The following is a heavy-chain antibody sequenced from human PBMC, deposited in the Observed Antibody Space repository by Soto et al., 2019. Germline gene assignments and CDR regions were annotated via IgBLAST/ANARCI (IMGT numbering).Heavy chain of an antibody. CDR2: IIPIFGTA. D-gene: IGHD1-7*01. V-gene: IGHV1-69*13. CDR3: ARGGYNWNYGPYYYYGMDV. Sequence: GASVKVSCKASGGTFSSYAISWVRQAPGQGLEWMGGIIPIFGTANYAQKFQGRVTITADESTSTAYMELSSLRSEDTAVYYCARGGYNWNYGPYYYYGMDVWGQGTTVTVPS. J-gene: IGHJ6*02. CDR1: GGTFSSYA.